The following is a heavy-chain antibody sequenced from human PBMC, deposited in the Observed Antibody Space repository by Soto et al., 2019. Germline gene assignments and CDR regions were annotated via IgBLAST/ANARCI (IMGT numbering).Heavy chain of an antibody. Sequence: VQVSCQASLCTFRSYALSWVRQAHGHGLEWMGGIIPIFGTANYAQKFQGWVTMTANTSISSAYMELSRLRSDDTAVYYCLSAWGYSNGYTHTDLDFWGQGTQVTVSS. J-gene: IGHJ4*02. CDR3: LSAWGYSNGYTHTDLDF. CDR2: IIPIFGTA. D-gene: IGHD5-18*01. V-gene: IGHV1-69*06. CDR1: LCTFRSYA.